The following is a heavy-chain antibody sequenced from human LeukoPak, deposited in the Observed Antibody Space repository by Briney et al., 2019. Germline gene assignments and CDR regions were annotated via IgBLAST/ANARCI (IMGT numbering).Heavy chain of an antibody. CDR1: GGSISSGDYY. V-gene: IGHV4-30-4*01. CDR2: IYHSGNT. Sequence: TSQTLSLTCTVSGGSISSGDYYWSWIRQPPGKGLEWIRYIYHSGNTYYTPSLKSRVTLSVDTSKNQFSLKLSSVTAADTAVYYCASYHGSGSQKRYYFDYWGQGTLVTVSS. D-gene: IGHD3-10*01. J-gene: IGHJ4*02. CDR3: ASYHGSGSQKRYYFDY.